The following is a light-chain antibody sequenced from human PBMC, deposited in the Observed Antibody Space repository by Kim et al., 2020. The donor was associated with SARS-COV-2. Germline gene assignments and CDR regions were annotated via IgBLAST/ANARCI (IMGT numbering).Light chain of an antibody. CDR2: DTS. CDR1: QSITSD. CDR3: RQYNRWPLT. J-gene: IGKJ4*01. V-gene: IGKV3-15*01. Sequence: EIVMTQSAATLSVSPGERATLSCRASQSITSDLAWYQHKPGQAPRLLMYDTSTRATGIPARFSGSGSGTEFTLTISSLQSEDFAVYYCRQYNRWPLTFGGGTKVDIK.